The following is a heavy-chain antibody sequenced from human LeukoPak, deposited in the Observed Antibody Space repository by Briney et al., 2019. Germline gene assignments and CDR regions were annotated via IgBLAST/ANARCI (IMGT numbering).Heavy chain of an antibody. CDR3: ARERSLFDY. J-gene: IGHJ4*02. CDR2: IKQDGSEK. Sequence: GGSLRLSCAAPGFTFSSYWMSWVRQAPGKGLEWVANIKQDGSEKYYVDSVKGRFTISRDNAKNSLYLQMNSLRAEDTAVYYCARERSLFDYWGQGTLVTVSS. CDR1: GFTFSSYW. D-gene: IGHD3-3*01. V-gene: IGHV3-7*01.